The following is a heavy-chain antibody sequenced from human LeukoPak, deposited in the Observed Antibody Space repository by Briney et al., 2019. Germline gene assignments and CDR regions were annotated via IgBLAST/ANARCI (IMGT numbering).Heavy chain of an antibody. Sequence: SETLSLTCTVSGGSISIYYWSWIRQPPGKGLEWIGYIYYSGSTNYNPSLKSRVTISVDTSKNQFSLKLSSVTAADTAVYYCARDRGSIVGATGYFDYWGQGTLVTVSS. CDR3: ARDRGSIVGATGYFDY. D-gene: IGHD1-26*01. J-gene: IGHJ4*02. CDR2: IYYSGST. V-gene: IGHV4-59*01. CDR1: GGSISIYY.